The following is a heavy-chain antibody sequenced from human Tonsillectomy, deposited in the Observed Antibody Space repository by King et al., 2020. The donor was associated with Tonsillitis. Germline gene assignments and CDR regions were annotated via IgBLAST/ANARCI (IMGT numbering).Heavy chain of an antibody. CDR2: IYHSGST. CDR1: GGSISSGGYS. CDR3: ARDSGSYYSLNWYFDL. Sequence: QLQLRESGSGLVKPSQTLSLTCAVSGGSISSGGYSWNWIRQPPGKGLEWIGYIYHSGSTYYNPSLKSRVTISVDRSKNQFSLKLSSVTAADTAVYYCARDSGSYYSLNWYFDLWGRGTLVTVSS. D-gene: IGHD1-26*01. V-gene: IGHV4-30-2*01. J-gene: IGHJ2*01.